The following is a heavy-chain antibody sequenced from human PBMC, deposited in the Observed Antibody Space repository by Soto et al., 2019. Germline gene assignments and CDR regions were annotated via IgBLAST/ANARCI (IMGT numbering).Heavy chain of an antibody. CDR1: GYTFTGYY. V-gene: IGHV1-2*02. D-gene: IGHD7-27*01. CDR2: INPNSGGT. CDR3: ARCASRAPGFDY. Sequence: ASVKVSCKASGYTFTGYYMHWVRQAPGQGLEWMGWINPNSGGTNYAQKFQGRVTMTRDTSISTAYMELSRLRSDDTAVYYCARCASRAPGFDYWGQGTLVTVSS. J-gene: IGHJ4*02.